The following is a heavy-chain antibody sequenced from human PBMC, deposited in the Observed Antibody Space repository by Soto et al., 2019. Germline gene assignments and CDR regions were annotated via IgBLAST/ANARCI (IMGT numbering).Heavy chain of an antibody. CDR1: GGSISSGGYY. CDR3: AREGRTGYTFGLDY. V-gene: IGHV4-31*03. D-gene: IGHD5-18*01. CDR2: IYYSGST. J-gene: IGHJ4*02. Sequence: QVQLQESGPGLVKPSQTLALTCTVSGGSISSGGYYWSWIRQHPGKGLEWIGYIYYSGSTYYNPSLKSRVTISVDTSKNQFSLKLNSVTAADTAVYYCAREGRTGYTFGLDYWGQGTLVTVSS.